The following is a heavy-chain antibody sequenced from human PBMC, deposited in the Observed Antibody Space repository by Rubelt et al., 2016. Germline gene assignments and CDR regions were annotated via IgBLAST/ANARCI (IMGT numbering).Heavy chain of an antibody. V-gene: IGHV4-39*01. CDR1: GGSISSSSYY. D-gene: IGHD3-22*01. CDR3: ASPAYYDSSGYFYY. J-gene: IGHJ4*02. Sequence: QLQLQESGPGLVKPSEALSLTCTVSGGSISSSSYYWGWIRQPPGKGLEWIGSIYYSGSTYYNPSLMGRVTISVDTSKNQFSLKLSSVTAADTAGYYCASPAYYDSSGYFYYWGQGTLVTVSS. CDR2: IYYSGST.